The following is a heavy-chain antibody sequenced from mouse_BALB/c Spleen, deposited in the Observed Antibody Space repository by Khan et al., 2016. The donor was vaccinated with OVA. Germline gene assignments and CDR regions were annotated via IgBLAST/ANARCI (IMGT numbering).Heavy chain of an antibody. D-gene: IGHD3-2*02. V-gene: IGHV1-54*03. CDR1: GYAFTDYL. J-gene: IGHJ3*01. CDR2: INPGSGDI. Sequence: QVQLQQPGAEMVRPGTSVKVSCKASGYAFTDYLIEWLKQRPGQGLEWIGMINPGSGDIIYNEKFKDKATLTTDKSSSTAYMRITSLTSADSAVYFCSRSGYGFGAYWGPGTLVTVSA. CDR3: SRSGYGFGAY.